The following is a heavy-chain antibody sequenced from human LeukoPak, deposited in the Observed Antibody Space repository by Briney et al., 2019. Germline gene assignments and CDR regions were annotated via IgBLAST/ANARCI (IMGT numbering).Heavy chain of an antibody. Sequence: GASVKVSCKASGYTFTSYGISWVRQAPGQGLEWMGWISAYNDNTNYAQKLQGRVTMTTDTSTSTAYMELRSLRSDDTAVYYCARVQIWNDDEEDYYYYYMDVWGKGTTVTVSS. J-gene: IGHJ6*03. CDR2: ISAYNDNT. CDR1: GYTFTSYG. CDR3: ARVQIWNDDEEDYYYYYMDV. V-gene: IGHV1-18*01. D-gene: IGHD1-1*01.